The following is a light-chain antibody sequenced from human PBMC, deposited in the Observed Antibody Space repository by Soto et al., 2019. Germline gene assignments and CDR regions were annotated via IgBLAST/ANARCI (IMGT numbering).Light chain of an antibody. CDR2: EVS. CDR3: SSYRTGGPFV. CDR1: SSDVGAYYS. Sequence: QSVLTQPASVSGSPGQSITISCTGTSSDVGAYYSVSWYQHHPGKAPKLIISEVSNRPSGVSHRFSGSKSGNTASLAISGLQAEDEADYYCSSYRTGGPFVFGTGTKVTVL. V-gene: IGLV2-14*01. J-gene: IGLJ1*01.